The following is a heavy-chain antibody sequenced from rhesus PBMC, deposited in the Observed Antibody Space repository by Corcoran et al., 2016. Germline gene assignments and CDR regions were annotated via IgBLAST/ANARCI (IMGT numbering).Heavy chain of an antibody. J-gene: IGHJ4*01. CDR3: TRDYGSSSFFDY. CDR2: IKNKADVGTA. V-gene: IGHV3S11*01. CDR1: GFTFSNYW. D-gene: IGHD4-29*01. Sequence: EVQLVESGGGLVQPGGSLRLSCAASGFTFSNYWMSWVRQAPGKGLEWVGFIKNKADVGTAAYAESVKGRFTISRDDSKNTLYLQMNSLKTEDTAVYYCTRDYGSSSFFDYWGQGVLVTVSS.